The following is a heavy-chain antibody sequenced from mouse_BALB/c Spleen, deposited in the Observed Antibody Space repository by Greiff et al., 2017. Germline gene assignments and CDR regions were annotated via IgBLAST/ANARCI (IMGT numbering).Heavy chain of an antibody. Sequence: QVQLKQSGAELVRPGVSVKISCKGSGYTFTDYAMHWVKQSHAKSLEWIGVISTYYGDASYNQKFKGKATMTVDKSSSTAYMELARLTSEDSAIYYCASGRGNYGYFDYWGQGTTLTVSS. J-gene: IGHJ2*01. V-gene: IGHV1S137*01. CDR1: GYTFTDYA. CDR2: ISTYYGDA. D-gene: IGHD2-1*01. CDR3: ASGRGNYGYFDY.